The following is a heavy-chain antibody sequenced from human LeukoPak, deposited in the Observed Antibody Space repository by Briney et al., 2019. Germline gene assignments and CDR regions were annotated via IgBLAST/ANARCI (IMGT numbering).Heavy chain of an antibody. D-gene: IGHD2-2*03. Sequence: SETLSLTCTVSGGSISSSSYYWGWIRQPPGKGLEWIGSIYYSGNTYYNPSLKSRVTISVDTSKNQFSLKLSFVTAADTAVYYCARDLDGYCSSTSCAMSLGYWGQGTLVTVSS. CDR1: GGSISSSSYY. J-gene: IGHJ4*02. CDR2: IYYSGNT. V-gene: IGHV4-39*07. CDR3: ARDLDGYCSSTSCAMSLGY.